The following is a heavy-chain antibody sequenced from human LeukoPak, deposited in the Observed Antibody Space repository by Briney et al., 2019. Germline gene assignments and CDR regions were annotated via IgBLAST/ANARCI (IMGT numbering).Heavy chain of an antibody. Sequence: PWGSLRLSCAASGFTFTTYWMTWVRQAPGKGLEWVASINQDGTEKYYVDSVKGRFTISRDNAKNSLYLQMNSLRVEDTAVFYCAKHLPNLGLDYWGQGTLVTVSS. V-gene: IGHV3-7*01. J-gene: IGHJ4*02. CDR3: AKHLPNLGLDY. CDR2: INQDGTEK. CDR1: GFTFTTYW.